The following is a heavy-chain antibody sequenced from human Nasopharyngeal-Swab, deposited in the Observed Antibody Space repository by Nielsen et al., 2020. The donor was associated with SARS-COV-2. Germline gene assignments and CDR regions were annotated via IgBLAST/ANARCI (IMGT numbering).Heavy chain of an antibody. D-gene: IGHD4-23*01. V-gene: IGHV1-2*06. CDR2: INPNSGGT. CDR3: ARDSAPALYGGNSNYGMDV. J-gene: IGHJ6*02. Sequence: ASVKVSCKASGYTFTGYYMHWVRQAPGQGLEWMGRINPNSGGTNYAQKFQGRVTMTRDTSISTAYMELSRLRSDDTAVYYCARDSAPALYGGNSNYGMDVWGQGTTVTVSS. CDR1: GYTFTGYY.